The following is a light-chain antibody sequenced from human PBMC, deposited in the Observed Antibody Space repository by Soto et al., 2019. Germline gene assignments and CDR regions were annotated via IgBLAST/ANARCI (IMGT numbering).Light chain of an antibody. V-gene: IGKV1-5*01. CDR1: QGISSW. J-gene: IGKJ1*01. CDR2: DAS. Sequence: DIQMTQSPSTLSASVGDRVTITCRASQGISSWLAWYQQKPGRAPKLLIYDASSLESGVPSRFSGSGSGTEFTLTISSLQPDDFATYYCQQYNIYSWTFGQGTKVEIK. CDR3: QQYNIYSWT.